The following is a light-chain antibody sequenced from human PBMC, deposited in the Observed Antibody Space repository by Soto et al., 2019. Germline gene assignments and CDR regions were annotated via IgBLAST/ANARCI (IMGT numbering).Light chain of an antibody. CDR1: SGDVGGYNY. CDR3: SSNTSSSAYV. V-gene: IGLV2-14*01. J-gene: IGLJ1*01. Sequence: QSALTQPASVSGSPGQSITISCTGTSGDVGGYNYVSWYQQHPGKAPKLMIYDVSNRPSGVSNRFSGSKSGNTASLTISGLQAEDEDDYDCSSNTSSSAYVFGTGTKVTVL. CDR2: DVS.